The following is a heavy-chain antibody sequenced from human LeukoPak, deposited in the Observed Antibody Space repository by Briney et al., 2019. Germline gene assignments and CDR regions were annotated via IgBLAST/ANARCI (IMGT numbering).Heavy chain of an antibody. Sequence: ASVKVSCKASGYTFTSYGISWVRQAPGQGLEWMGWISAYNGNTNYAQKLQGRVTMATDTSTSTAYMELRSLGSDDTAVYYCARDTFNYYDSSGHDAFDIWGQGTMVTVSS. V-gene: IGHV1-18*01. D-gene: IGHD3-22*01. J-gene: IGHJ3*02. CDR2: ISAYNGNT. CDR1: GYTFTSYG. CDR3: ARDTFNYYDSSGHDAFDI.